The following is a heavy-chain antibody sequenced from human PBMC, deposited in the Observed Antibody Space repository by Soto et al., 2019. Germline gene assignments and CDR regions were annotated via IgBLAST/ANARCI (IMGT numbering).Heavy chain of an antibody. CDR2: ISSSSFTI. V-gene: IGHV3-48*01. CDR1: GFTFSDYS. J-gene: IGHJ4*02. D-gene: IGHD4-17*01. CDR3: AREGRYGDCDY. Sequence: GGSLRLSCAASGFTFSDYSMNWVRQAPGRGLEWVSYISSSSFTIHYADSVEGRFAISRDNAKNSLYLQMNSLRAEDTAVYYCAREGRYGDCDYWGQGTLVTVSS.